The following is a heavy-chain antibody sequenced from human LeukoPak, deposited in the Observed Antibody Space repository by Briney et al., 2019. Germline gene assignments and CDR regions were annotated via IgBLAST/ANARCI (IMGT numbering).Heavy chain of an antibody. CDR1: GGSFSGYY. V-gene: IGHV4-34*01. J-gene: IGHJ4*02. CDR3: ARGPTTDYDILIGYYRFDY. CDR2: IKHSGST. Sequence: PSETLSLTCAAYGGSFSGYYWSWIRQPPGKGLEWIGEIKHSGSTNYNPSLKSRVTISVDTSRNQFSLKLSSVTAADTAVYYCARGPTTDYDILIGYYRFDYWGQGTLVTVSS. D-gene: IGHD3-9*01.